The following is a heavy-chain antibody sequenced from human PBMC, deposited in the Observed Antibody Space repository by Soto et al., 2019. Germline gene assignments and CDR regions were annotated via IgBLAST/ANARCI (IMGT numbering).Heavy chain of an antibody. J-gene: IGHJ4*02. V-gene: IGHV4-30-4*01. Sequence: PSETLSLTCTVSGGSISSGDYYWSWIRQPPGKGLEWIGYIYYSGSTYYNPSLKSRVTISVDTSKNQFSLKLSSVTAADTAVYYCARDLLYYDSSGCSRLYFDYWGQGTLVTVSS. CDR3: ARDLLYYDSSGCSRLYFDY. CDR2: IYYSGST. CDR1: GGSISSGDYY. D-gene: IGHD3-22*01.